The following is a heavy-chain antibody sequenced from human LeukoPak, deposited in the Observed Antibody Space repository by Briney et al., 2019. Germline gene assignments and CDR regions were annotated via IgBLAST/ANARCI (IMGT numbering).Heavy chain of an antibody. CDR2: IYFVGSA. J-gene: IGHJ6*03. Sequence: SETQSLTCSVSGGAIHSYYWSWIRQPTGKGLEWIGYIYFVGSANYNPSLKSRVTISLDKSRKQVSLNLNSVTAADTAVYYCARTSASYYYYMDVWGKGTAVTISS. CDR1: GGAIHSYY. D-gene: IGHD3-3*01. V-gene: IGHV4-59*01. CDR3: ARTSASYYYYMDV.